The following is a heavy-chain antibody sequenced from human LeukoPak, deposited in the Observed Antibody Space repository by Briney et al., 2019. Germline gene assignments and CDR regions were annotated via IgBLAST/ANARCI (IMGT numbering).Heavy chain of an antibody. CDR2: IRYDGSNK. V-gene: IGHV3-30*02. CDR3: ASKWYCGGDCFYQIDF. CDR1: GFTFSSYG. J-gene: IGHJ4*02. Sequence: PGGSLRLSCAASGFTFSSYGMHWVRQAPGKGLEWVAFIRYDGSNKYYADSVKGRFTISRDNSKNTLYLQVNSLRTEDTAVYYCASKWYCGGDCFYQIDFWGQGTLVTVSS. D-gene: IGHD2-21*02.